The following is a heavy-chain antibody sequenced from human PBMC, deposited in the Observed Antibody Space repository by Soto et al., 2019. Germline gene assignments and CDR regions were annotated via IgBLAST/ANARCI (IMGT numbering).Heavy chain of an antibody. CDR2: IFNSGST. CDR1: GGSVSSDNYY. CDR3: ATTRWGVTYLDY. V-gene: IGHV4-61*01. J-gene: IGHJ4*02. D-gene: IGHD2-21*02. Sequence: SETLSLTCTVSGGSVSSDNYYWNWIRQPPGKGLEWIGYIFNSGSTNYNPSLKSRVTISVDSSKNQFSLKLSSVTAADTAVYYCATTRWGVTYLDYWGQGTLVTVSS.